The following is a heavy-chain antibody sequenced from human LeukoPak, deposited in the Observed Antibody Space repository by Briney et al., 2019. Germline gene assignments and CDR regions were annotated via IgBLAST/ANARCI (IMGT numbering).Heavy chain of an antibody. CDR2: ISSSSSYI. Sequence: PGGSLRLSCGASGFTFSSYSMNGVRQAPGKGLEWVSSISSSSSYIYYADSVKGRFTISRDNAKNSLYLQMNSLRVEDTAVYHCARDSAWSDDYWGQGTLVTVSS. J-gene: IGHJ4*02. V-gene: IGHV3-21*01. CDR3: ARDSAWSDDY. CDR1: GFTFSSYS.